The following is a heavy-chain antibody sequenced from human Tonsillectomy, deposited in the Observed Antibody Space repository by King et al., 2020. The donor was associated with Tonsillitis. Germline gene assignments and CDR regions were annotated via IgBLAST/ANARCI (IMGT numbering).Heavy chain of an antibody. J-gene: IGHJ4*02. D-gene: IGHD1-1*01. V-gene: IGHV4-30-4*01. CDR2: TYYSRST. CDR1: GGSICSGDYY. CDR3: ARVGYGSFDY. Sequence: QLQESGPGLVKPSQTLSLPCTVSGGSICSGDYYWSWIRQPPGKGLGWVVYTYYSRSTYYNPSLKSRVTISVDTSKNQFSLKLSSVTAADTAVYYCARVGYGSFDYWGQGTLVTVSS.